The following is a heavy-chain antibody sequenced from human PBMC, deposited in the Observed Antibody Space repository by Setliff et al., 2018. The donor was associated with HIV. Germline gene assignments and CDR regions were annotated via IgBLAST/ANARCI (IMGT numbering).Heavy chain of an antibody. Sequence: PGGSLSLSCAASGFSFSDFWMHWVRQVPGKGMAWVSRVYSAGTTTTYADSVKGRFTISRDNGKNTLYLQMNSLRAEDSAVYFCARVGLGGAFDIWGQGTKVTVSS. CDR3: ARVGLGGAFDI. CDR2: VYSAGTTT. D-gene: IGHD1-26*01. V-gene: IGHV3-74*01. J-gene: IGHJ3*02. CDR1: GFSFSDFW.